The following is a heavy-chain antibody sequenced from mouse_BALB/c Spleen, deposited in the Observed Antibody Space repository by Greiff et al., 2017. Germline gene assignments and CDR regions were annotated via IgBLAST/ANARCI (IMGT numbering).Heavy chain of an antibody. CDR1: GFTFSSYT. V-gene: IGHV5-12-2*01. Sequence: EVQLVESGGGLVQPGGSLKLSCAASGFTFSSYTMSWVRQTPEKRLEWVAYISNGGGSTYYPDTVKGRFTISRDNAKNTLYLQMSSLKSEDTAMYYCARHSDGYYDAMYYWGQGTSVTVSS. D-gene: IGHD2-3*01. CDR3: ARHSDGYYDAMYY. J-gene: IGHJ4*01. CDR2: ISNGGGST.